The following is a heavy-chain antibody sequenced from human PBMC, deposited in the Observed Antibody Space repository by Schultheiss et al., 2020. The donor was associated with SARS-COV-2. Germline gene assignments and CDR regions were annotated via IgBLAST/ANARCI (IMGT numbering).Heavy chain of an antibody. CDR1: GFTFSSYA. CDR2: IYSGGST. V-gene: IGHV3-23*03. D-gene: IGHD3-22*01. Sequence: GGSLRLSCAASGFTFSSYAMSWVRQAPGKGLEWVSVIYSGGSTYYADSVKGRFTISRDNAKNSLYLQMNSLRAEDTAVYYCAREGYDSSGYYYYGMDVWGQGTTVTVSS. CDR3: AREGYDSSGYYYYGMDV. J-gene: IGHJ6*02.